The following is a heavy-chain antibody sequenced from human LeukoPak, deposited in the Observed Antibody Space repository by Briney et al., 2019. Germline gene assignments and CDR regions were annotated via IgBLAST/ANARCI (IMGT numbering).Heavy chain of an antibody. J-gene: IGHJ3*01. V-gene: IGHV3-64*02. CDR3: ARVPRPCGSSTSCQGAFDV. CDR2: ISGNGGSA. CDR1: GFSFSYYA. D-gene: IGHD2-2*01. Sequence: PGGSLRLSCAASGFSFSYYAMNWVRQAPGKGLEHVSTISGNGGSAYYGDFVKGRFTISRDNSKNTVFLQMGSLRADDMAVYFCARVPRPCGSSTSCQGAFDVWGQGTMVTVSS.